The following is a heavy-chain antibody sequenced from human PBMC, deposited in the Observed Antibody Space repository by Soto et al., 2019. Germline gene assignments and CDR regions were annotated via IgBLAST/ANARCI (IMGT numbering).Heavy chain of an antibody. Sequence: TLSPTSTVSGGSISSGGYYWSWIRQHPGKGLEWIGYIYYSGSTYYNPSLKSRVTISVDTSKNQFSLKLSSVTAADTAVYYCAGPGSSSWYRWFDPWGQGTLVTVSS. CDR3: AGPGSSSWYRWFDP. J-gene: IGHJ5*02. CDR2: IYYSGST. CDR1: GGSISSGGYY. D-gene: IGHD6-13*01. V-gene: IGHV4-31*03.